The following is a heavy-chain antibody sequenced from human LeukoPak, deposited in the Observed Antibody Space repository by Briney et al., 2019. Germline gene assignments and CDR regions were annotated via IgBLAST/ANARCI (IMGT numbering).Heavy chain of an antibody. CDR3: ARARSSKYYGSGYNWFDP. CDR1: GYTFTSYD. V-gene: IGHV1-8*01. Sequence: ASVKVSCKASGYTFTSYDINWVRQATGQGLEWMGWMNPYSGNTGYAQKFQGRVTMTRNTSISTAYMELSRLRSEDTAVYYCARARSSKYYGSGYNWFDPWGQGTLVTVSS. CDR2: MNPYSGNT. D-gene: IGHD3-10*01. J-gene: IGHJ5*02.